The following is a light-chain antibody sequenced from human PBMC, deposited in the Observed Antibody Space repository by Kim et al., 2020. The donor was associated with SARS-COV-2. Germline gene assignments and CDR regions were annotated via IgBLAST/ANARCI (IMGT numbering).Light chain of an antibody. Sequence: DIQMTQSPSTLSASVGERVTITCRASQSISKWLAWYQQKPGKAPKFLFSEASNFESWAPSRFSASGYGTEFTLTISSLQPGDFATYYCQQYNYYSRTFGQGTKVDIK. J-gene: IGKJ1*01. V-gene: IGKV1-5*03. CDR3: QQYNYYSRT. CDR1: QSISKW. CDR2: EAS.